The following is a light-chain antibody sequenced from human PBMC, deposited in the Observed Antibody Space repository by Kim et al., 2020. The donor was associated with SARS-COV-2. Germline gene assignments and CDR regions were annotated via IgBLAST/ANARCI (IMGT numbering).Light chain of an antibody. CDR3: NSRDSTGNHFV. CDR1: RLSSYV. Sequence: ALRQTVSITCQGARLSSYVASWYQQKPGQAHVLVIFGQNNRPSGIPDRFSGSYSGNTASLTITAAQAEDEADYYCNSRDSTGNHFVFGTGTKVTVL. J-gene: IGLJ1*01. CDR2: GQN. V-gene: IGLV3-19*01.